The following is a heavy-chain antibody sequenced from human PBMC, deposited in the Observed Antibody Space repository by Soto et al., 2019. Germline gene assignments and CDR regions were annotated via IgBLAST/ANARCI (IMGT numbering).Heavy chain of an antibody. J-gene: IGHJ6*02. CDR3: ARDIREPSSSWYGMDV. D-gene: IGHD6-6*01. CDR1: GYTFTIYD. CDR2: INPSGGST. Sequence: ASVKVSCKASGYTFTIYDMHWVRQAPGQGLEWMGIINPSGGSTSYAQKFQGRVTMTRDTSTSTVYMELSSLRSEDTAVYYCARDIREPSSSWYGMDVWGQGTTVTVSS. V-gene: IGHV1-46*01.